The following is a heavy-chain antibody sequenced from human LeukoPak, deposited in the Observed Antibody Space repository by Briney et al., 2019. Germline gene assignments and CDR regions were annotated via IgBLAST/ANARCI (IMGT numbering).Heavy chain of an antibody. D-gene: IGHD6-13*01. CDR1: GYSIGSGYD. V-gene: IGHV4-38-2*02. CDR3: ARDCPYSSSWLRSEGNWFDP. J-gene: IGHJ5*02. CDR2: ISYGGTT. Sequence: NPSETLSLTCSVSGYSIGSGYDWAWIRQPPGKGLEWVGSISYGGTTYYNPSLKGRVTISLDMSTNQFSLKLSSVTAADTAVYYCARDCPYSSSWLRSEGNWFDPWGQGTLVTVSS.